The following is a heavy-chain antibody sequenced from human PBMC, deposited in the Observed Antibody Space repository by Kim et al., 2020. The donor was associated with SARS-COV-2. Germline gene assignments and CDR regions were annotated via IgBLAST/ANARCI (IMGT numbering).Heavy chain of an antibody. J-gene: IGHJ4*02. CDR3: ARDYSY. Sequence: VGSATSAADPVKGRFTISRDSTKKMLYLQMNSLRAEDTAIYYCARDYSYWGLGTLVTVSS. CDR2: VGSAT. V-gene: IGHV3-74*01. D-gene: IGHD2-21*01.